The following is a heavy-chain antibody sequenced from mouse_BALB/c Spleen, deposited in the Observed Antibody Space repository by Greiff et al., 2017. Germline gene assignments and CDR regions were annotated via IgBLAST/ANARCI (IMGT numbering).Heavy chain of an antibody. J-gene: IGHJ3*01. CDR2: IYPGDGDT. CDR3: ARSKDSAWFAY. CDR1: GYAFSSSW. V-gene: IGHV1-80*01. Sequence: QVQLQQSGAELVRPGSSVKISCKASGYAFSSSWMNWVKQRPGQGLEWIGQIYPGDGDTNYNGKFKGKATLTADKSSSTAYMQLVSLTSEDSAVYFCARSKDSAWFAYGGQGTLVTVSA.